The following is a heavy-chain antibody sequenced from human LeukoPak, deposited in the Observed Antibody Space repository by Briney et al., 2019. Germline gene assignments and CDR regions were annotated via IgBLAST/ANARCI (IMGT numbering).Heavy chain of an antibody. CDR2: MYSGGNS. Sequence: GGSLRLSCAASGFTVSNSYMSWVRQAPGKGLEWISVMYSGGNSYHIDSVKGRFTISRDNSNNMLYLQMTSLRAEDTGVYYCARGARGWQWLSYYLDSWGPGTLVTVSS. CDR1: GFTVSNSY. CDR3: ARGARGWQWLSYYLDS. D-gene: IGHD6-19*01. J-gene: IGHJ4*02. V-gene: IGHV3-53*01.